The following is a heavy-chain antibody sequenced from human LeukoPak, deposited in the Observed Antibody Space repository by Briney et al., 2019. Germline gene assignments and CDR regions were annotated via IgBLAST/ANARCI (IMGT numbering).Heavy chain of an antibody. CDR3: AREGTELELNWFDP. CDR2: IYYSGST. CDR1: GGSISSSSYY. J-gene: IGHJ5*02. Sequence: SETLSLTCTVSGGSISSSSYYWGWIRQPPGKGLEWIGSIYYSGSTYYNPSLKSRVTISVDTSKNQFSLKLSSVTAADTAVYYCAREGTELELNWFDPWSQGTLVTVSS. D-gene: IGHD1-7*01. V-gene: IGHV4-39*07.